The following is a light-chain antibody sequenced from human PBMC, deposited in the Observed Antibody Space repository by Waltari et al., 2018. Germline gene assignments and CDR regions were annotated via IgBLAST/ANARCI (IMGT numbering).Light chain of an antibody. Sequence: QLVLTQSPSASASLAPSVQLTCPLSSRHSSHVISSHQQQPEEGPRYLMKGNSDSSHSKGDKIPDRFSGSSSGAEHYLTISSLQSEDEADYYCQTGGHGTWVFGGGTKLTVL. CDR2: GNSDSSH. J-gene: IGLJ3*02. CDR1: SRHSSHV. CDR3: QTGGHGTWV. V-gene: IGLV4-69*01.